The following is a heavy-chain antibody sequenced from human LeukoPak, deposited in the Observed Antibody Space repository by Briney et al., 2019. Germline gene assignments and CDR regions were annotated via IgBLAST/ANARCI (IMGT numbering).Heavy chain of an antibody. CDR2: IYYSGST. V-gene: IGHV4-39*01. CDR3: ARQTVYQLLYVDAFDI. CDR1: GGSISSSSYY. J-gene: IGHJ3*02. Sequence: SETLSLTCTVSGGSISSSSYYWGWIRQPPGKGLGWIGSIYYSGSTYYNPSLKSRVTISVDTSKNQFSLKLSSVTAADTAVYYCARQTVYQLLYVDAFDIWGQGTMVTVSS. D-gene: IGHD2-2*02.